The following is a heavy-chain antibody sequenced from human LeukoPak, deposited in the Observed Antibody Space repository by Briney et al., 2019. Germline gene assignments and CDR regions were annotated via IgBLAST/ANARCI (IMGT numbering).Heavy chain of an antibody. J-gene: IGHJ4*02. CDR3: ARERQAGATPFDY. CDR2: VGSNEKTI. Sequence: GGSLRLSCVASGFTFTGHSMHWVRQAPGKGLEWVAVVGSNEKTIFYADSLKGRFTMSRDNSKNTVYLQMNSLRAEDTAVYYCARERQAGATPFDYWGQGSLVTVSS. V-gene: IGHV3-30*04. CDR1: GFTFTGHS. D-gene: IGHD1-26*01.